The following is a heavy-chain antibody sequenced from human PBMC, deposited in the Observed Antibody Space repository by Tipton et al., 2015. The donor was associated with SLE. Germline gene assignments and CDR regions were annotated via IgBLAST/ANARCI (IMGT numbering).Heavy chain of an antibody. D-gene: IGHD5-12*01. CDR2: IYYSVNT. J-gene: IGHJ4*02. Sequence: GLVKPSETLSLTCTVSGGSISNYYWSWIRQPPGKGLEWIGYIYYSVNTNYNPSLQSRVTISVDTPKNQFSLKLSSVTAADTAIYYCARSHIVAEYYFDYWGQGTLVTVSS. V-gene: IGHV4-59*01. CDR3: ARSHIVAEYYFDY. CDR1: GGSISNYY.